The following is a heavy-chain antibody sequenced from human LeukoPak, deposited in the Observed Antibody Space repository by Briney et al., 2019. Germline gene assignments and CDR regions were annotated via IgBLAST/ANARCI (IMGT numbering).Heavy chain of an antibody. V-gene: IGHV3-13*01. Sequence: GGSLRLSCAASGFTVSSNYMSWVRQAPGKGLEWVSATGTAGDTWYSGSVKGRFSISRENAKSSMYLQMNSLRVGDTAVYYCARQNRNGFDYWGQGTLVTVSS. CDR1: GFTVSSNY. J-gene: IGHJ4*02. D-gene: IGHD2-8*01. CDR2: TGTAGDT. CDR3: ARQNRNGFDY.